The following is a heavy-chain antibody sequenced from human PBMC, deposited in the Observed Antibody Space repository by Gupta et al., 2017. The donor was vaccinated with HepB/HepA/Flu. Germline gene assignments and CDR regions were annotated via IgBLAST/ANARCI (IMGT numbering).Heavy chain of an antibody. V-gene: IGHV3-7*01. Sequence: EVQLVESGGGLVQPGGSLRLSCVASEFTFRNYWMGWVRQAPGKGLEWLANINEDGSEKNYVASVRGQFTISRDNAKNSLYLQMNSLRVEDTAVYQCMGGYKVDSWGQGTVVTVAS. CDR3: MGGYKVDS. CDR1: EFTFRNYW. J-gene: IGHJ4*02. D-gene: IGHD3-10*01. CDR2: INEDGSEK.